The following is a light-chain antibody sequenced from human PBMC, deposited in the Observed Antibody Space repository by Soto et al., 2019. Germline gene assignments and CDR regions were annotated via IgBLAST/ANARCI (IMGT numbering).Light chain of an antibody. Sequence: IMLTQSPGTLSLSPGEGATLSCRAIQSVSSTYLIWYQQKPGQAPRLLIYGASSRATGVPDRFSGGGSGTDFTLTISRLEPEDFAVYYCQQHGSSLALTFGGGTKVDI. CDR1: QSVSSTY. J-gene: IGKJ4*01. CDR2: GAS. CDR3: QQHGSSLALT. V-gene: IGKV3-20*01.